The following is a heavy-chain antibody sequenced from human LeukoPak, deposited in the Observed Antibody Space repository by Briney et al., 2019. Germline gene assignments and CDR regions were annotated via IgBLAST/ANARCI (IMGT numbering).Heavy chain of an antibody. J-gene: IGHJ6*03. CDR2: IIPIFGTT. D-gene: IGHD4-17*01. CDR1: GGTLSNYA. CDR3: ARDRWPVTRIHYCYSMDV. V-gene: IGHV1-69*06. Sequence: ASVKVSCKASGGTLSNYAISWVRQAPGQGLEWMGGIIPIFGTTNYAQKFQGRVTITADKSTTTAYMELSSLRSDDTAVYYCARDRWPVTRIHYCYSMDVWGKGTTVTVSS.